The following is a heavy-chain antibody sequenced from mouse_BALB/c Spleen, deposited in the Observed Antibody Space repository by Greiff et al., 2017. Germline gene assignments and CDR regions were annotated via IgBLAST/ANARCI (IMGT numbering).Heavy chain of an antibody. Sequence: VMLVDSGPGLVAPSQSLSITCTVSGFSLTSYDISWIRQPPGKGLEWLGVIWTGGGTNYNSAFMSRLSISKDNSKSQVFLKMNSLQTDDTAIYYCVRGANWDYWGQGTTLTVSS. CDR2: IWTGGGT. J-gene: IGHJ2*01. V-gene: IGHV2-9-2*01. CDR3: VRGANWDY. CDR1: GFSLTSYD. D-gene: IGHD4-1*01.